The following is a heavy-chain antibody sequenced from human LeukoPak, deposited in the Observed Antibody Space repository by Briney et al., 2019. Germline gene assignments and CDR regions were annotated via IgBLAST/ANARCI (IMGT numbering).Heavy chain of an antibody. CDR3: AKDRGYDNGWYVDY. D-gene: IGHD6-13*01. J-gene: IGHJ4*02. V-gene: IGHV3-23*01. CDR1: GFAFNFYA. CDR2: INASGGNT. Sequence: GGSLRLSRAASGFAFNFYAMTGVRQAPGRGLQCVSTINASGGNTYDADSARSRCTITTDTSKNTPYQQMNSRRADDTAVYYCAKDRGYDNGWYVDYWGQGTLVTVSS.